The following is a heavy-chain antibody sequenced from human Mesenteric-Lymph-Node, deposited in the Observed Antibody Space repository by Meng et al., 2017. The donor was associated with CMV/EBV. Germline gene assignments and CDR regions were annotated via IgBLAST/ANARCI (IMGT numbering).Heavy chain of an antibody. CDR3: ARPSGSYYTLLDY. D-gene: IGHD1-26*01. CDR1: GFTFDDHG. CDR2: INWNGDNT. Sequence: GESLKISCAASGFTFDDHGMSWVRQAPGKGLESVSGINWNGDNTRYADSVKGRFTISRDNAKNSLYLQMNSLRAEDTALYYCARPSGSYYTLLDYWGQGILVTVSS. V-gene: IGHV3-20*04. J-gene: IGHJ4*02.